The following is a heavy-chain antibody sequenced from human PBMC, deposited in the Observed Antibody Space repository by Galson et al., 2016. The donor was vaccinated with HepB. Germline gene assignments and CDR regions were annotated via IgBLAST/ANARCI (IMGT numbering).Heavy chain of an antibody. D-gene: IGHD3-22*01. CDR1: GFTFDDYT. J-gene: IGHJ5*02. V-gene: IGHV3-43*01. CDR3: AKGVTGYHYSFKGWFDP. Sequence: SLRLSCAASGFTFDDYTMHWLRQVPGKGLEWVALISWDGSNKFYSETVRGRFTISRDNTKNSLYLQMSRLRSEDTAFYHCAKGVTGYHYSFKGWFDPWGPGTLVTVSS. CDR2: ISWDGSNK.